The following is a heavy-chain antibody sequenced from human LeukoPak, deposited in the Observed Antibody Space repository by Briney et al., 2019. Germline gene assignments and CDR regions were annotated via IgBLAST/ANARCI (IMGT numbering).Heavy chain of an antibody. V-gene: IGHV1-2*02. D-gene: IGHD2-2*01. CDR3: ARVCSSTSCYGKLDY. CDR1: GYTFTGYY. Sequence: ASVKVSCKASGYTFTGYYMHWVRQAPGQGLEWMGWINPNSGGTNYAQEFQGRVTMTRDTSISTAYMELSRLRSDDTAVYYCARVCSSTSCYGKLDYWGQGTLVTVSS. J-gene: IGHJ4*02. CDR2: INPNSGGT.